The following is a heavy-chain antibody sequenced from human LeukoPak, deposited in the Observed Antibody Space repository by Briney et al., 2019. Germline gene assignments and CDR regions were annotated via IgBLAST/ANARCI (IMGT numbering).Heavy chain of an antibody. D-gene: IGHD6-19*01. Sequence: SETLSLTCTVSGGSISSGGYYWSWIRQPPGKGLEWIWYIYHSGSTYYNPSLKSRVTISVDRSKNQFSLKLSSVTAADTAVYYCARGSRGIAVAGTMGYYMDVWGKGTTVTVSS. CDR3: ARGSRGIAVAGTMGYYMDV. J-gene: IGHJ6*03. CDR2: IYHSGST. V-gene: IGHV4-30-2*01. CDR1: GGSISSGGYY.